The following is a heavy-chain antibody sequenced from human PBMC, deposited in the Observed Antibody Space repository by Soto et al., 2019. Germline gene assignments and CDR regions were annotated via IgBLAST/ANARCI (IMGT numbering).Heavy chain of an antibody. Sequence: ASVKVSCKASGYTFTSYGISWVRQAPGQGLEWMGWISAYNGNTNYAQKLQGRVTMTTDTSTSTAYMELRSLGSDDTAVYYCARVQSLRWLTDYWGQGTLVTVSS. CDR3: ARVQSLRWLTDY. CDR2: ISAYNGNT. J-gene: IGHJ4*02. D-gene: IGHD5-12*01. CDR1: GYTFTSYG. V-gene: IGHV1-18*01.